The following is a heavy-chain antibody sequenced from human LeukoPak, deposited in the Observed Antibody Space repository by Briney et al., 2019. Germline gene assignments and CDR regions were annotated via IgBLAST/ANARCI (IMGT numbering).Heavy chain of an antibody. CDR3: AKTSLSDASGHYYYMDV. J-gene: IGHJ6*03. D-gene: IGHD3-3*01. V-gene: IGHV3-48*01. CDR2: ISSSGSTI. Sequence: GGSLRLSCAASGFTVSSNYMNWVRQAPGKGLEWVSYISSSGSTIYYADSVKGRFTISRDNSQNTVSLQVNNLRTEDTALYYCAKTSLSDASGHYYYMDVWGKGTTVTVSS. CDR1: GFTVSSNY.